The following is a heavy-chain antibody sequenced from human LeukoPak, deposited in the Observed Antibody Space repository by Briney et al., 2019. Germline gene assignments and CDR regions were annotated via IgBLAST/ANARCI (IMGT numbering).Heavy chain of an antibody. V-gene: IGHV3-66*01. Sequence: QTGGSLRLSCAASGFTVSSNYKSWVRQAPGKGLEWVSVIYSGGSTYYADSVKGRFTISRDNSKNTLYLQMNSLRAEDTAVYYCTRDAYSINYYYNGMDVWGQGTTVIVSS. CDR2: IYSGGST. D-gene: IGHD4-11*01. J-gene: IGHJ6*02. CDR3: TRDAYSINYYYNGMDV. CDR1: GFTVSSNY.